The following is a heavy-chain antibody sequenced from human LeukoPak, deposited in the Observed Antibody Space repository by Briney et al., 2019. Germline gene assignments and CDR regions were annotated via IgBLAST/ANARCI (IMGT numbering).Heavy chain of an antibody. Sequence: ASETLSLTCTVSGGSISSYNWNWIRQPPGKGLEWIGNIYYTGSTNYNPSFKGRVTISVDTSKNQFSLKLSSVTAADTAVFYCARGASGWYWIDYWGLGTLVTVSS. CDR3: ARGASGWYWIDY. CDR2: IYYTGST. V-gene: IGHV4-59*01. D-gene: IGHD6-19*01. J-gene: IGHJ4*02. CDR1: GGSISSYN.